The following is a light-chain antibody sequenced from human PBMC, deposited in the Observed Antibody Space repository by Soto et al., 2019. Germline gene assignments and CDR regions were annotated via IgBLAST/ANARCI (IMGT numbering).Light chain of an antibody. CDR3: QQYGSSSYT. Sequence: EFVLTQSPGTLSLSPGERATISCRASQTISSGYLAWSQQKPGQAPRLLIYGVSTRATGIPDRFSGSGSGTDFTLTISRLEPEGFAVYYCQQYGSSSYTCGQGTKLEIK. CDR2: GVS. V-gene: IGKV3-20*01. J-gene: IGKJ2*01. CDR1: QTISSGY.